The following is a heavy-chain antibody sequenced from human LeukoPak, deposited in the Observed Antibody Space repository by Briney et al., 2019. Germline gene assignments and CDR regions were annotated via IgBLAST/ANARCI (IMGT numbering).Heavy chain of an antibody. CDR3: AKPLPSTYYYDSSGPSAFDI. V-gene: IGHV3-30*18. Sequence: GGSLRLSCAASGFTFSSYGMHWVRQAPGKGLEWVAVISYDGSNKYYADSVKGRFTISRDNSKNTLYLQMNSLRAEDTAVYYCAKPLPSTYYYDSSGPSAFDIWGQGTMVTVSS. J-gene: IGHJ3*02. CDR2: ISYDGSNK. CDR1: GFTFSSYG. D-gene: IGHD3-22*01.